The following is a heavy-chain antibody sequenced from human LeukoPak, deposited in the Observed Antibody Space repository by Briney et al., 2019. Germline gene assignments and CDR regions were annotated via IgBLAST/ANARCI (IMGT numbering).Heavy chain of an antibody. CDR2: INHSGTT. J-gene: IGHJ6*03. CDR3: AGLQGHNYYYMDV. CDR1: GGSFSGFY. Sequence: PSETLSLTGAVYGGSFSGFYWSWIRQSPGRGLNWMGDINHSGTTNYHPSLKSRLSISDDTSKNQFSLRLTSVTAADTAVYYCAGLQGHNYYYMDVWGEGTTVTVSS. V-gene: IGHV4-34*01.